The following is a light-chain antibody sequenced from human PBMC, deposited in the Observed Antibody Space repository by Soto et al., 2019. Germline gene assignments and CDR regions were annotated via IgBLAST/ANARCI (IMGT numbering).Light chain of an antibody. Sequence: QSALTQPASVSGSPGQSITISCTGTSSDVGAYNYVSWYQQHPGKAPKLIISEVSNRPSGVSNRFSGSKSGNTASLTISGLQAEDEADYYCSSYTTSNTPVVFGGGTKLTVL. J-gene: IGLJ3*02. CDR3: SSYTTSNTPVV. V-gene: IGLV2-14*01. CDR2: EVS. CDR1: SSDVGAYNY.